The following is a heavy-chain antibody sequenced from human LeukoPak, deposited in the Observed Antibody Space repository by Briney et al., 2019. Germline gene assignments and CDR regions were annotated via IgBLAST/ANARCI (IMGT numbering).Heavy chain of an antibody. D-gene: IGHD1-1*01. CDR2: INAGNGNT. CDR3: ARDGTTGTTPYYYYYYMDV. CDR1: GYTFTSYA. Sequence: ASVKVSCKASGYTFTSYAMHWVRQAPGQRLEWMGWINAGNGNTKYSQESQGRVTITRDTSASTAYMELSSLRSEDMAVYYCARDGTTGTTPYYYYYYMDVWGKGTTVTVSS. V-gene: IGHV1-3*03. J-gene: IGHJ6*03.